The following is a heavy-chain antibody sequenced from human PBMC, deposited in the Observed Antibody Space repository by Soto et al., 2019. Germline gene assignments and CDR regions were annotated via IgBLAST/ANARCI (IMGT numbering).Heavy chain of an antibody. CDR2: INPRSGGR. Sequence: ASVKVSCKASGYTFTGYYIHWVRQAPGEGLEWMGWINPRSGGRDYAQKFQGRVTMTRDTSITTAYMELSSLRSDDTAVYYCARANSGDVDELDYWGQGTLVTVSS. CDR3: ARANSGDVDELDY. V-gene: IGHV1-2*02. D-gene: IGHD5-12*01. J-gene: IGHJ4*02. CDR1: GYTFTGYY.